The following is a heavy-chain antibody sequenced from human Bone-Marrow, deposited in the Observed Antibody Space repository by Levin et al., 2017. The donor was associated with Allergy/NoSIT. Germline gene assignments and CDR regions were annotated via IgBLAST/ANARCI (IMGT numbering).Heavy chain of an antibody. Sequence: PGGSLRLSCEASGFSFDDYALHWVRQAPGKGLEWVAGITSDSGTIGYGDSVKGRFIISRDNAKNSLYLQMNTLRIEDTGSYYCTKDVGTYYYGSGNYLDSWGHGTLVTVSS. V-gene: IGHV3-9*01. D-gene: IGHD3-10*01. CDR1: GFSFDDYA. J-gene: IGHJ4*01. CDR2: ITSDSGTI. CDR3: TKDVGTYYYGSGNYLDS.